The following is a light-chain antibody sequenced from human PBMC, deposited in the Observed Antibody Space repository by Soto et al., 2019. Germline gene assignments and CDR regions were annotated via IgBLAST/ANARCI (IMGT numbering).Light chain of an antibody. CDR2: DAS. Sequence: EIVLTQSPATLSLSPGERATLSCRASQSVSSYLAWYQQKPGQAPRLLIYDASNRATGIPARFSGSGSGTDFTLTISSLEPDDFAVYYCPQRTNWLSFGGGTKVEIK. J-gene: IGKJ4*01. CDR1: QSVSSY. CDR3: PQRTNWLS. V-gene: IGKV3-11*01.